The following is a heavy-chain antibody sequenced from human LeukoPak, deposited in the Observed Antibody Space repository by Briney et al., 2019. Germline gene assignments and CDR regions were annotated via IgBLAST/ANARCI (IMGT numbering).Heavy chain of an antibody. J-gene: IGHJ4*02. V-gene: IGHV3-15*07. CDR2: IKSKTDGETT. Sequence: PGGSLRLSCAASGLTFNNAWMNWVRQAPGKGLEWVGRIKSKTDGETTDYAAFVRGRFPISRDDSKNTLYLQMNSLKAEDTAVYYCTGWKNYWGQGTLVTVSS. D-gene: IGHD1-1*01. CDR1: GLTFNNAW. CDR3: TGWKNY.